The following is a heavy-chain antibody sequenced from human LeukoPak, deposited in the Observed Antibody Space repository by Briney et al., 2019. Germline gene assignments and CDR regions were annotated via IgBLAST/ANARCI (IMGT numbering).Heavy chain of an antibody. CDR3: ARDNAYYYGSGSYGEDYMDV. CDR1: GFTFSSYS. J-gene: IGHJ6*03. D-gene: IGHD3-10*01. Sequence: GGSLRLSCAASGFTFSSYSMNWVRQAPGKGLEWVSSISSSSSYIYYADSVKGRFTISRDNAKNSLYLQMNSLRAEDTAVYYCARDNAYYYGSGSYGEDYMDVWGKGTTVTVSS. CDR2: ISSSSSYI. V-gene: IGHV3-21*01.